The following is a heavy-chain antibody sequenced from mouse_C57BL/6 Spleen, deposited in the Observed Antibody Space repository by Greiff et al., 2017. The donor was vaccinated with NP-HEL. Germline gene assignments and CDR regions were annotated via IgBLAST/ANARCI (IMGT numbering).Heavy chain of an antibody. D-gene: IGHD2-10*01. V-gene: IGHV5-4*01. CDR2: ISDGGSYT. CDR1: GFTFSSYA. J-gene: IGHJ2*01. CDR3: ARDDAYRFDY. Sequence: EVKLMESGGGLVKPGGSLKLSCAASGFTFSSYAMSWVRQTPEKRLEWVATISDGGSYTYYPDNVKGRFTISRDNAKNNLYLQMSHLKSEDTAMYYCARDDAYRFDYWGQGTTLTVSS.